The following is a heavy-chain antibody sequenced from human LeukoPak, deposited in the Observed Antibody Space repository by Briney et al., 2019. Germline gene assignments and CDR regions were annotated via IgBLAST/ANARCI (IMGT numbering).Heavy chain of an antibody. Sequence: ASVKVSCKASGGTFSSYAISWVRQAPGQGLEWMGGIIPIFGTANYAQKFQGRVTITTDESTSTAYMELSSLRSEDTAVYYCARGEWELLSFDYWGQGTLATVSS. J-gene: IGHJ4*02. CDR3: ARGEWELLSFDY. CDR2: IIPIFGTA. CDR1: GGTFSSYA. D-gene: IGHD1-26*01. V-gene: IGHV1-69*05.